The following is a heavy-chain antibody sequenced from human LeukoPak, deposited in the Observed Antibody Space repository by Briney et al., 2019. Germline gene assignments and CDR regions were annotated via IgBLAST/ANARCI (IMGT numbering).Heavy chain of an antibody. Sequence: GGSLRLSCAASGFTFSNAWMSWVRQAPGKGLEWVGRIKSKTDGGTTDYAAPVKGRFTISRDDSKNTLYLQMNSLKTEDTAVYYSTRGVVPAAKSDYWGQGTLVTVSS. CDR3: TRGVVPAAKSDY. D-gene: IGHD2-2*01. CDR1: GFTFSNAW. V-gene: IGHV3-15*01. J-gene: IGHJ4*02. CDR2: IKSKTDGGTT.